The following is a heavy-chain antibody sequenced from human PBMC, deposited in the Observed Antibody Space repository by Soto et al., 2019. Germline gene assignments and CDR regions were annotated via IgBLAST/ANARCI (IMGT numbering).Heavy chain of an antibody. CDR2: IVPSLDTT. J-gene: IGHJ6*02. Sequence: QVHLVQSGTEVKKPVSSVKVSCKASGGTFSSSGFSWVRQAPGQGLEWMGMIVPSLDTTNYAQKFQARVTISEDEVTSTAYMELRSLRSEDTAVYYCARWPQPRYTADPYAVDVWGPGTRVIVSS. CDR3: ARWPQPRYTADPYAVDV. V-gene: IGHV1-69*11. D-gene: IGHD3-16*02. CDR1: GGTFSSSG.